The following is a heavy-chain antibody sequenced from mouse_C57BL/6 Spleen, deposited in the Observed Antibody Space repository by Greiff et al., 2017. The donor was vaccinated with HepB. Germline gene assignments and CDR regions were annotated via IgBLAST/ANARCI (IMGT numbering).Heavy chain of an antibody. CDR1: GYTFTSYW. CDR2: IDPSDSYT. CDR3: ARADDYEFEY. J-gene: IGHJ2*01. Sequence: VQLQQPGAELVMPGASVKLSCKASGYTFTSYWMHWVKQRPGQGLEWIGEIDPSDSYTNYNQKFKGKSTLTVDKSSSTAYMQLSSLTSEDSAVYYCARADDYEFEYWGQGTTLTVSS. D-gene: IGHD2-4*01. V-gene: IGHV1-69*01.